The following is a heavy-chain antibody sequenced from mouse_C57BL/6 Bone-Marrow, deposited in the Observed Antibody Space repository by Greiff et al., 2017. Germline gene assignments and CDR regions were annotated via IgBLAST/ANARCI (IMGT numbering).Heavy chain of an antibody. CDR1: GYTFTDYE. V-gene: IGHV1-15*01. CDR2: IDPETGGT. CDR3: TRRGDYGISFFAY. J-gene: IGHJ3*01. Sequence: QVQLQQSGAELVRPGASVTLSCKASGYTFTDYEMHWVKQTPVHGLEWIGAIDPETGGTAYNQKFKGKAILTADKSSSTAYMELRSLTSEDSAVYYCTRRGDYGISFFAYWGQGTLVTVSA. D-gene: IGHD1-1*01.